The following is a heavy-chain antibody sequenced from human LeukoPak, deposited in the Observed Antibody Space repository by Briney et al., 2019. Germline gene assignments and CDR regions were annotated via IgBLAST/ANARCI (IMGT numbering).Heavy chain of an antibody. CDR2: ISTSGAII. V-gene: IGHV3-48*03. D-gene: IGHD3-16*01. Sequence: PGGSLRLSCAASGFTFNNYEMNWVGRAPGTVQVWVSYISTSGAIIYYADSVKGRFTISRDNAKNSLYLQMNSLRAEDTAVYYCARGSLSDRGDYWGQGTLVTVSS. CDR3: ARGSLSDRGDY. CDR1: GFTFNNYE. J-gene: IGHJ4*02.